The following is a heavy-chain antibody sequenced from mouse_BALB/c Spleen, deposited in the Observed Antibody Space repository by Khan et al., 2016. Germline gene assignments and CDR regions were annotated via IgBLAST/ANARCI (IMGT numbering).Heavy chain of an antibody. CDR3: ARDGNYWYFDV. V-gene: IGHV5-4*02. CDR2: ISDGGSYT. J-gene: IGHJ1*01. Sequence: EVELVESGGGLVKPGGSLKLSCAASGFTFSDYYMYWVRQTPEKRLEWVATISDGGSYTYYPDSVKGRFTISIDNAKNNLYLQMSSLKSEDTAMYYCARDGNYWYFDVWGAGTTVTVSS. D-gene: IGHD2-1*01. CDR1: GFTFSDYY.